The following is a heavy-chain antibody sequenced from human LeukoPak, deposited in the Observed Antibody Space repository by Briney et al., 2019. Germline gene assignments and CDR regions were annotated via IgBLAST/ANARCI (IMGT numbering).Heavy chain of an antibody. CDR1: GGSISSGSYS. CDR3: AGEVITIDAFDI. J-gene: IGHJ3*02. V-gene: IGHV4-30-2*01. CDR2: IYPRGST. Sequence: SETLSLTCAVSGGSISSGSYSWSWIRQPPGKGLEWIGYIYPRGSTYYNPSLKSRVILSLDKSANQFSLNLSSVTAADTAVYYCAGEVITIDAFDIWGQGTMVTVSS. D-gene: IGHD3-22*01.